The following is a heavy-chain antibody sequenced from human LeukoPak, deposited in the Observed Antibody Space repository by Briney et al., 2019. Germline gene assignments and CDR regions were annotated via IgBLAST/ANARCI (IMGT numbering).Heavy chain of an antibody. CDR3: ARNGYTASYYSLDY. CDR1: GGSIRSYY. J-gene: IGHJ4*02. CDR2: IYSSGTT. Sequence: SETLSLTCTVSGGSIRSYYWSWIRQPAGKGLESIGRIYSSGTTNYNPSLKSRVTMSVDMSTNQFSLRLSSVTAADTAIYYCARNGYTASYYSLDYWGQGILVTVSS. D-gene: IGHD1-26*01. V-gene: IGHV4-4*07.